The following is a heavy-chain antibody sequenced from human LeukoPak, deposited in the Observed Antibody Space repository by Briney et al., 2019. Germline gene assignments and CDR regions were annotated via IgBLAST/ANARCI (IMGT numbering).Heavy chain of an antibody. CDR2: ISGSGGST. J-gene: IGHJ4*02. D-gene: IGHD2-15*01. CDR1: GLSFSRYW. CDR3: AKDEEFSKGGVYCSGGSCYGDVDY. Sequence: GSLRLSCAASGLSFSRYWMSWVRQAPGKGLEWVSAISGSGGSTYYADSVKGRFTISRDNSKNTLYLQMNSLRAEDTAVYYCAKDEEFSKGGVYCSGGSCYGDVDYWGQGTLVTVSS. V-gene: IGHV3-23*01.